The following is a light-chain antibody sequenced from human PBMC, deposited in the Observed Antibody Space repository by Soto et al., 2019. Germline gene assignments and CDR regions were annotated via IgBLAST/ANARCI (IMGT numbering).Light chain of an antibody. CDR1: SYNIGAGYD. CDR2: GNT. Sequence: QSVLTQPPSVSGAPGQRVTISCTGSSYNIGAGYDVHWYQQLPGTAPKLLIYGNTNRPSGVPDRFSGSKSGTSASLAITGLQAEDEADYYCQSYDSSLIGVVFGGGTKVTVL. CDR3: QSYDSSLIGVV. J-gene: IGLJ2*01. V-gene: IGLV1-40*01.